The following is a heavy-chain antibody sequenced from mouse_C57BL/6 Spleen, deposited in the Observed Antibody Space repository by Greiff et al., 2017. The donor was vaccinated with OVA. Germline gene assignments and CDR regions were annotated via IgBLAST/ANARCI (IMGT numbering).Heavy chain of an antibody. CDR3: ARDDPYFDY. V-gene: IGHV5-4*01. Sequence: VQLKESGGGLVKPGGSLKLSCAASGFTFSSYAMSWVRQTPEKRLEWVATISDGGSYTYYPDNVKGRFTISRDNAKNNLYLQMSHLKSEDTAMYYCARDDPYFDYWGQGTTLTVSS. CDR1: GFTFSSYA. CDR2: ISDGGSYT. J-gene: IGHJ2*01.